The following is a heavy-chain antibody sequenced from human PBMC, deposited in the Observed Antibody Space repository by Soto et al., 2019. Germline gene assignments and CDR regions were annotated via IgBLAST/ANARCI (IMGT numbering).Heavy chain of an antibody. CDR1: GGTFSSYA. CDR2: IIPIFGTA. D-gene: IGHD2-8*01. J-gene: IGHJ3*02. CDR3: ARRRKTVLMVYDPHDAFDI. V-gene: IGHV1-69*13. Sequence: SVKVSCKASGGTFSSYAISWVRQAPGQGLEWMGGIIPIFGTANYAQKFQGRVAITADESTSTAYMELSSLRSEDTAVYYCARRRKTVLMVYDPHDAFDIWGQGTMVTVSS.